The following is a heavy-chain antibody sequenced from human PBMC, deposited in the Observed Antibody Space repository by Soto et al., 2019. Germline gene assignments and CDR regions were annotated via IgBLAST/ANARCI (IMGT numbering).Heavy chain of an antibody. CDR1: GYTFTGYY. D-gene: IGHD1-26*01. CDR2: INPNSGGT. V-gene: IGHV1-2*04. CDR3: AREGSGSQGAFDI. Sequence: ASVKVSCKASGYTFTGYYMHWVRQAPGQGLEWMGWINPNSGGTNYAQKFQGWVTMTRDTSISTAYMELSRLRSDDTAVYYCAREGSGSQGAFDIWGQGTMVTVSS. J-gene: IGHJ3*02.